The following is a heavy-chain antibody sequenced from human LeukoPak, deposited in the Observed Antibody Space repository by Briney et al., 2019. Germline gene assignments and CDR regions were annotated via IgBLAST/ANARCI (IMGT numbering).Heavy chain of an antibody. D-gene: IGHD5-18*01. CDR3: ARDHTAAGIIFDY. CDR1: GFTFSSHW. CDR2: INQDGSEK. J-gene: IGHJ4*02. Sequence: GGSLRLSCAASGFTFSSHWMSWVRQAPGKGLEWVANINQDGSEKYYVDSVKGRFIISRDNAKNSLYLQMNSLRAEDTAVYYCARDHTAAGIIFDYWGQGTLVTVSS. V-gene: IGHV3-7*01.